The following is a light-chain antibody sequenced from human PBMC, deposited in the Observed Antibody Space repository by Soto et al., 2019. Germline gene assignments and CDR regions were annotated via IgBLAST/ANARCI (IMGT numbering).Light chain of an antibody. Sequence: EVLMTPSPATLSVSPGEGATLSCRASQGIGDTLAWYQHKPGQTPRLLIYGASSRATGIPDRFSGSGSGTDFTLTISRLAPEDFAVDYCHQYDNKPQTFGQGTKVDIK. V-gene: IGKV3-20*01. CDR2: GAS. CDR1: QGIGDT. J-gene: IGKJ2*01. CDR3: HQYDNKPQT.